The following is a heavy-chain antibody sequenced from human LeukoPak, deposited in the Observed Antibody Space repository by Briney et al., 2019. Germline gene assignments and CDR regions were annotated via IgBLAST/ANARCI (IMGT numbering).Heavy chain of an antibody. CDR2: IRSTTYDETT. D-gene: IGHD2-21*02. Sequence: GGSLRLSCTPSGFTFRDFVMSWVRQAPGKALEWVSFIRSTTYDETTEYAASVQGTFTISRHDFRVIAYLQVNSLKPEDTAVYYCARGCGGDCAAFDNWGEGTLVTVSS. CDR1: GFTFRDFV. CDR3: ARGCGGDCAAFDN. V-gene: IGHV3-49*04. J-gene: IGHJ4*02.